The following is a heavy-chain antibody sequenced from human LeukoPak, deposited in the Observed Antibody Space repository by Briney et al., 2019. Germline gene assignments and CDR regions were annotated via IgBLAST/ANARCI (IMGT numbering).Heavy chain of an antibody. CDR1: GYTFTSYG. CDR3: ARTMVRGVITGYADY. CDR2: ISAYNGNT. J-gene: IGHJ4*02. D-gene: IGHD3-10*01. V-gene: IGHV1-18*01. Sequence: ASVKVSCKASGYTFTSYGVSWVRQAPGQGLEWMGWISAYNGNTNYAQKLQGRVTMTTDTSTSTAYMELRSLRSDDTAVYYCARTMVRGVITGYADYWGQGTLVTVSS.